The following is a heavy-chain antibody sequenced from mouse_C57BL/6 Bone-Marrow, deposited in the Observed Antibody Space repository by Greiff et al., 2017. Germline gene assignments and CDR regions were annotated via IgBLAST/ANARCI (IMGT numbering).Heavy chain of an antibody. Sequence: VKLQQPGAELVKPGASVKLSCKASGYTFTSYWMYWVKQRPGQGLEWIGMIHPNSGSTNYNEKFKSKATLTVDKSSSTAYMQLSSLTSEDSAVYYCARDGYYGGAMDYWGQGTSVTVSS. CDR2: IHPNSGST. CDR1: GYTFTSYW. D-gene: IGHD2-3*01. V-gene: IGHV1-64*01. J-gene: IGHJ4*01. CDR3: ARDGYYGGAMDY.